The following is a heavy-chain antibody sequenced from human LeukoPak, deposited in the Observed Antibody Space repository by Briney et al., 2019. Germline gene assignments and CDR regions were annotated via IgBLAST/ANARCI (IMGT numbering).Heavy chain of an antibody. V-gene: IGHV1-69*05. CDR1: GGTFSSYA. Sequence: GASVKVSCKASGGTFSSYAISWVRQAPGQGLGWMGRIIPIFGTANYAQKFQGRVTITTDESTSTAYMELSSLRSEDTAVYYCARERGIMTTEVEYDYWGQGTLVTVSS. J-gene: IGHJ4*02. D-gene: IGHD4-11*01. CDR2: IIPIFGTA. CDR3: ARERGIMTTEVEYDY.